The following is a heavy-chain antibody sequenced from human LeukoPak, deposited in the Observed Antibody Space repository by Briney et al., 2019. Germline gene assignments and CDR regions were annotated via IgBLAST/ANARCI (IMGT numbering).Heavy chain of an antibody. D-gene: IGHD6-13*01. V-gene: IGHV1-46*03. Sequence: ASVKVSCKASGYTFTSYYMHWVRQAPGQGLEWMGIINPSGGSTSYAQKFQGRVTMTSDTSTSTVYMELSSLRSEDTAVYYCARGDSSSWYEGNWFDPWGQGTLVTVSS. CDR3: ARGDSSSWYEGNWFDP. J-gene: IGHJ5*02. CDR2: INPSGGST. CDR1: GYTFTSYY.